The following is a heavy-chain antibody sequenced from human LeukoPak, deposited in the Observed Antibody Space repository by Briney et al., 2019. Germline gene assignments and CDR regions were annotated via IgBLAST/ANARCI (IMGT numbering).Heavy chain of an antibody. J-gene: IGHJ6*03. D-gene: IGHD6-6*01. V-gene: IGHV4-59*01. Sequence: TSETLSLTCTVSGGSIGSYYWSWIRQPPGKGLERIGYIYNSGSTNYNPSLESRVTISVDTSKNQVPLKLSSVTAADTAVYYCARDYSSSNYYYYYMDVWGKGTTVTVSS. CDR3: ARDYSSSNYYYYYMDV. CDR1: GGSIGSYY. CDR2: IYNSGST.